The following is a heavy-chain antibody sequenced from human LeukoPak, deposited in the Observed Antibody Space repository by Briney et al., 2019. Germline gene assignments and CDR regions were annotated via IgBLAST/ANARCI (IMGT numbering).Heavy chain of an antibody. CDR3: ARGGKGIAARGKLDY. CDR2: IYYSGST. Sequence: SETLSLTCTVSGGSISSYYWSWIRQPPGKGLEWTGYIYYSGSTNYNPSLKSRVTISVDTSKNQFSLKLSSVTAADTAVYYCARGGKGIAARGKLDYWGQGTLVTVSS. V-gene: IGHV4-59*01. D-gene: IGHD6-6*01. J-gene: IGHJ4*02. CDR1: GGSISSYY.